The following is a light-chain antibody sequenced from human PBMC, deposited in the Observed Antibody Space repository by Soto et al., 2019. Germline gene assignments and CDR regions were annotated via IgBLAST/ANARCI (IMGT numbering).Light chain of an antibody. J-gene: IGKJ5*01. V-gene: IGKV3-11*01. CDR3: QQRHMCPIT. CDR1: QSFRGL. Sequence: EVLLTQSPVTLSLSPGERATLSCRASQSFRGLLAWYQQKPGQAPRLLIYDAYNRATGIPPRFSVSGSGTDFTLTISSLEPEYSVVYYCQQRHMCPITFAQGTRLEIK. CDR2: DAY.